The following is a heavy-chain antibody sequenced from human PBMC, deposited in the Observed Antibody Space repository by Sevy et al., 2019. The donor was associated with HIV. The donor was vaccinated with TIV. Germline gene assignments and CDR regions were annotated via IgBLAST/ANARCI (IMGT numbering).Heavy chain of an antibody. D-gene: IGHD3-22*01. V-gene: IGHV1-24*01. J-gene: IGHJ4*02. Sequence: ASVKVSCKVSGYTLIQLSMHWVRQVPGKGLEWMGSFDPEDGETIYAQKFQGRVTMTEDTSTDTAYMELSSLKSKDTAIFYCAITKDYYDSSGYPFDYWGQGTLVTVSS. CDR2: FDPEDGET. CDR3: AITKDYYDSSGYPFDY. CDR1: GYTLIQLS.